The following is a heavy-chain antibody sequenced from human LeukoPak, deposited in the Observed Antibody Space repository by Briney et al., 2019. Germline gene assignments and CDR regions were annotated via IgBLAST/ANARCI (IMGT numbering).Heavy chain of an antibody. D-gene: IGHD3-10*01. J-gene: IGHJ4*01. CDR2: INPDSGVT. V-gene: IGHV1-2*04. Sequence: GSVKVSCKGSGYTFTSYGISWVRQAPGQGLEWMGHINPDSGVTTYAQRFRGLVTLTRDTSSSTAYMELNSLRSDDTARYFCARDKDRYGSGPFDHWGQGTLVTVSS. CDR3: ARDKDRYGSGPFDH. CDR1: GYTFTSYG.